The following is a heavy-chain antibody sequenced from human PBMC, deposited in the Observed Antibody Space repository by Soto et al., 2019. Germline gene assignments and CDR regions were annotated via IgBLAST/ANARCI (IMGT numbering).Heavy chain of an antibody. J-gene: IGHJ4*02. CDR3: ARGSITETWWLFDY. CDR2: ISSSRSYI. D-gene: IGHD1-20*01. CDR1: GFTFSSYS. V-gene: IGHV3-21*01. Sequence: PGGSLRLSCAASGFTFSSYSMNWVRQAPGKGREWVSSISSSRSYIYYGDSVKGRFTIPRDNAKNSLYLQMTSLRAEDTAVYYCARGSITETWWLFDYWGQGTLVTVSS.